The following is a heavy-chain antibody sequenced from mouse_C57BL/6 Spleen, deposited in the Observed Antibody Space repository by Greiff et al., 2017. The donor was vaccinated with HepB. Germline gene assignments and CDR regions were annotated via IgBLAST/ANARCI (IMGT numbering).Heavy chain of an antibody. J-gene: IGHJ2*01. D-gene: IGHD4-1*01. Sequence: QVQLQQPGAELVKPGASVKLSCKASGYTFTSYWMHWVKQRPGQGLEWIGMIHPNSGSTNYHEKFKSKATLTVDKSSSTAYMQLSSLTSEDSAVYYCARWRVGPDYFDYWGQGTTLTVSS. V-gene: IGHV1-64*01. CDR2: IHPNSGST. CDR3: ARWRVGPDYFDY. CDR1: GYTFTSYW.